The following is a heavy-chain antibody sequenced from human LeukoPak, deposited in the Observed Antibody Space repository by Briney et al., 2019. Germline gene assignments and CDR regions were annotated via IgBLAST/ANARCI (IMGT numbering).Heavy chain of an antibody. J-gene: IGHJ6*02. CDR1: GGSFSGYY. CDR2: INHSGST. CDR3: ARKVGSGSYYYYYYGMDV. D-gene: IGHD3-10*01. V-gene: IGHV4-34*01. Sequence: PSETLSLTCTVYGGSFSGYYWSWIRQPPGKGLEWIGEINHSGSTNYNPSLKSRVTISVDTSKNQFSLKLSSVTAADTAVYYCARKVGSGSYYYYYYGMDVWGQGTTVTVSS.